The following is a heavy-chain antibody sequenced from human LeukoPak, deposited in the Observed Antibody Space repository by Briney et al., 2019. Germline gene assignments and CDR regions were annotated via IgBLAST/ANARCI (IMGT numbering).Heavy chain of an antibody. J-gene: IGHJ6*02. Sequence: SETLSLTCTVSGGSISSYYWSWIRQPPGKGLEWIGYIYYSGSTNYNPSLKSRVTISVDTSKNQFSLMLSSVTAADTAVYYCARAGSTYSGSYYYGMDVWGQGTTVTVSS. CDR1: GGSISSYY. D-gene: IGHD1-26*01. CDR2: IYYSGST. V-gene: IGHV4-59*01. CDR3: ARAGSTYSGSYYYGMDV.